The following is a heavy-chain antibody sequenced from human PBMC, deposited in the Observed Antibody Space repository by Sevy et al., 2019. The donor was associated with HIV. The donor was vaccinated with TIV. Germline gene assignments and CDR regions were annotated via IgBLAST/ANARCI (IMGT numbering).Heavy chain of an antibody. CDR1: GFTFSIYG. V-gene: IGHV3-33*01. Sequence: GGSLRLSCAAYGFTFSIYGMHWVRQAPGKGLEWVAVIWNDRSNKHYADSVKGRFTISRDNAKNTLYLQMNSLRVEDTAVYYWASLPNNYYDISGSSGDDAFDIWGQGTRVTVSS. D-gene: IGHD3-22*01. J-gene: IGHJ3*02. CDR3: ASLPNNYYDISGSSGDDAFDI. CDR2: IWNDRSNK.